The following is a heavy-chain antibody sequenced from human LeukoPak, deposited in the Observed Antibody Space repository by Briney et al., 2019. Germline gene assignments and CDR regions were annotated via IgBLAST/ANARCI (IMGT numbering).Heavy chain of an antibody. Sequence: GGSLRLSCTASGFTFTSYHINWFRQAPGKGLEWVANIKQDGGEKSFVDSVKGRFTISRDIAKNSLYLQMNSLRPDDTAVYYCSDSNFQHWGRGTLVTVSS. V-gene: IGHV3-7*01. CDR1: GFTFTSYH. CDR3: SDSNFQH. CDR2: IKQDGGEK. J-gene: IGHJ1*01. D-gene: IGHD3/OR15-3a*01.